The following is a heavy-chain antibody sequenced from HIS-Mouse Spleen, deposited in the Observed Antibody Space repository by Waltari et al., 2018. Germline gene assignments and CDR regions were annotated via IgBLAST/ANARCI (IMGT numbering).Heavy chain of an antibody. CDR1: GGSISSSSYY. V-gene: IGHV4-39*07. D-gene: IGHD6-13*01. Sequence: QLQLQESGPGLVKPSETLSLTCTVSGGSISSSSYYWGWIRQPPGKGLEWIGSIYYSGSTSYNPSLTSRVTISVDTSKNQFSLKLSSVTAADTALYYCAREIPYSSSWYDWYFDLWGRGTLVTVSS. CDR3: AREIPYSSSWYDWYFDL. J-gene: IGHJ2*01. CDR2: IYYSGST.